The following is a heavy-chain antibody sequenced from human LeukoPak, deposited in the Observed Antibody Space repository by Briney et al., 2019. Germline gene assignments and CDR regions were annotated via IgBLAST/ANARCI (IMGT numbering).Heavy chain of an antibody. Sequence: SVKVSCKASGGTFSSYAISWVRQAPGQGLEWMGGIIPIFGTANYAQKFQGRVTITADKSTSTAYMELSSLRPEDTAVYYCARVGCSGGSCPAWGDAFDIWGQGTMVTVSS. CDR3: ARVGCSGGSCPAWGDAFDI. J-gene: IGHJ3*02. D-gene: IGHD2-15*01. CDR2: IIPIFGTA. V-gene: IGHV1-69*06. CDR1: GGTFSSYA.